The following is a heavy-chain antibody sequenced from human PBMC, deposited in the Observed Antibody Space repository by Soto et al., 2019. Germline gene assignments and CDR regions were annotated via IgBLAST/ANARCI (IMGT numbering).Heavy chain of an antibody. CDR3: ARRYCTNGVCEYYFDY. CDR2: ISAYNGNT. J-gene: IGHJ4*02. V-gene: IGHV1-18*01. CDR1: GYTFTRYG. Sequence: ASVKVSCKASGYTFTRYGISWVRQAPGQGLEWMGWISAYNGNTNYAQKLQGRVTMTTDTSTSTAYMELRSLRSDDTAVYYCARRYCTNGVCEYYFDYWGQGTLVTVS. D-gene: IGHD2-8*01.